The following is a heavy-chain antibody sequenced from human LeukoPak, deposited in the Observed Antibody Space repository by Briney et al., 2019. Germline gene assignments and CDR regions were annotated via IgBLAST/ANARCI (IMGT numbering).Heavy chain of an antibody. Sequence: GGSLRLSCAASGFTFSSYAMSWVRQAPGKGLEWVSAISGSGGTTYYADSVKGRFTISRDNSKNTLYLQMNSLRAEDTAVYYCARDRGMASFDYWGQGTLVTVSS. D-gene: IGHD5-24*01. CDR1: GFTFSSYA. J-gene: IGHJ4*02. CDR3: ARDRGMASFDY. CDR2: ISGSGGTT. V-gene: IGHV3-23*01.